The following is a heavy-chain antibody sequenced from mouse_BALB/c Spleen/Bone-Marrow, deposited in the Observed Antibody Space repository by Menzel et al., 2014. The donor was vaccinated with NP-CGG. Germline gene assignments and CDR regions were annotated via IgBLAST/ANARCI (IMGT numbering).Heavy chain of an antibody. V-gene: IGHV3-8*02. Sequence: EVQLQQSGPSLVKPSQTLSLTCSVTGDSITSSYWNWIRKFPGNKLEYMGYISYSGNAYYNPSLKSRISLTRDTSKNQYYLQLNSATTRDTATYFCAKGNNSHFNYWGQGTTLTVSS. CDR1: GDSITSSY. CDR3: AKGNNSHFNY. J-gene: IGHJ2*01. D-gene: IGHD2-1*01. CDR2: ISYSGNA.